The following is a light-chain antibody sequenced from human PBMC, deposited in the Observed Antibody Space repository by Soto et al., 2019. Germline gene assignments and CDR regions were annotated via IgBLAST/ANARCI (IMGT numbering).Light chain of an antibody. CDR1: SSDVGGYNY. CDR3: CSYAGSSYV. J-gene: IGLJ1*01. Sequence: SALTQPRSVSGSPGQSVTISCTGTSSDVGGYNYVSWYQLHPGKAPKLMIYDVTKRPSGVPDRFSGSKSGNTASLTISGLQAEDEADYYCCSYAGSSYVFGTGTKVTVL. CDR2: DVT. V-gene: IGLV2-11*01.